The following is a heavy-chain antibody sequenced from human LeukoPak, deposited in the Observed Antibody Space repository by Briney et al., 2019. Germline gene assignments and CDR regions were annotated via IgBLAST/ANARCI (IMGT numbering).Heavy chain of an antibody. CDR2: INSDGSST. Sequence: PGGSLRLSCAASGFTFSSYWMPWVRHAPGKGLVWVSRINSDGSSTSYADSVKGRFTISRDNAKNTLYLQMNSLRAEDTALYYCAKDYYYDSSGYPDYWGQGTLVTVSS. D-gene: IGHD3-22*01. J-gene: IGHJ4*02. CDR1: GFTFSSYW. CDR3: AKDYYYDSSGYPDY. V-gene: IGHV3-74*01.